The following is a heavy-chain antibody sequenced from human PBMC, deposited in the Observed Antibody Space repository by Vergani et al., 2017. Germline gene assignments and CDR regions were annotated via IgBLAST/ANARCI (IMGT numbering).Heavy chain of an antibody. Sequence: EVQLLESGGGLVQPGGSLRLSCAASGFTFSSYAMSWVRQAPGKGLEWVSAISGSGGSTYYADSVKGRFTISRDNSKNTLYLQMNSLRAEDTAVYYCAKDGTDPIDYNDSSGYYFFDYWGQGTLVTVSS. CDR3: AKDGTDPIDYNDSSGYYFFDY. CDR2: ISGSGGST. J-gene: IGHJ4*02. V-gene: IGHV3-23*01. CDR1: GFTFSSYA. D-gene: IGHD3-22*01.